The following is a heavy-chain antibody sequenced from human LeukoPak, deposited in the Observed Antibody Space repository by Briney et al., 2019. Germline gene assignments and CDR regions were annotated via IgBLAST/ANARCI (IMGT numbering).Heavy chain of an antibody. Sequence: ASVKVSCKASGYTFTGYYMHWVRQAPGQGLEWMGRINPNSGGTNYAQKFQGRVTMARDTSISTAYMELSRLRSDDTAVYYCAREYYYGSGSYFHWGQGTLVTVSS. D-gene: IGHD3-10*01. J-gene: IGHJ4*02. CDR3: AREYYYGSGSYFH. CDR2: INPNSGGT. V-gene: IGHV1-2*06. CDR1: GYTFTGYY.